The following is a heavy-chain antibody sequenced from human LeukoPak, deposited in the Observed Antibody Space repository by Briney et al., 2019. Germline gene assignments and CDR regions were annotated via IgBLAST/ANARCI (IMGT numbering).Heavy chain of an antibody. V-gene: IGHV4-34*01. CDR2: INHSGSA. D-gene: IGHD2-2*01. CDR3: ARPPSCSTTSCSGPFGY. Sequence: SETLSLTCAVYGGSFRGYDWSWIRQPPGKGLEWIGEINHSGSARYNPSLKSRGIISLATSQNQFSLTLSSLTAADTAVYYCARPPSCSTTSCSGPFGYWGQGRLVTASS. CDR1: GGSFRGYD. J-gene: IGHJ4*02.